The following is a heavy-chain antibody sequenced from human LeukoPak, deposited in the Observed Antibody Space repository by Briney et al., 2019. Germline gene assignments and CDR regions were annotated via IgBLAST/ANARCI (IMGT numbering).Heavy chain of an antibody. Sequence: AASVNVSCKAPGGTFSRYAISWVRQAPGQGLEWMGQIIPIFATTNYAQKFQGRVTITADESTSTAYMELSSLRSEDTAVYYCARDGPYYDSSGYHFDIWGQGTMVTVSS. CDR2: IIPIFATT. V-gene: IGHV1-69*13. CDR3: ARDGPYYDSSGYHFDI. D-gene: IGHD3-22*01. CDR1: GGTFSRYA. J-gene: IGHJ3*02.